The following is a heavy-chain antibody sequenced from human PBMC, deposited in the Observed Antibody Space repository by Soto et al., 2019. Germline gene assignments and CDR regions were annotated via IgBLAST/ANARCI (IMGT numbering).Heavy chain of an antibody. J-gene: IGHJ6*03. Sequence: SETLSLTCTVSGGSISSGGYYWSWIRQHPGKGLEWIGYIYYSGSTYYNPSLKSRVTISVDTSKNQFSLKLSSVTAADTAVYYCARGLGKYAPYYMDVWGKGTTVTVSS. CDR1: GGSISSGGYY. D-gene: IGHD3-16*01. CDR2: IYYSGST. V-gene: IGHV4-31*03. CDR3: ARGLGKYAPYYMDV.